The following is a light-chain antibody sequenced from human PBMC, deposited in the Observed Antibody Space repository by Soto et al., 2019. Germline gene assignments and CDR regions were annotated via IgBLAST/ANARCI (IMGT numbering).Light chain of an antibody. Sequence: EIVLTQSPGTLSLSPGERATLSCRTSQSLSSGYLAWYQQKPGQAPRLLIFGASNRAPGIPDRFGGSGSRTDFTLTISRLEPEDFAVYYCQHYGSPPWTFGQGTRVEIK. CDR3: QHYGSPPWT. CDR1: QSLSSGY. J-gene: IGKJ1*01. CDR2: GAS. V-gene: IGKV3-20*01.